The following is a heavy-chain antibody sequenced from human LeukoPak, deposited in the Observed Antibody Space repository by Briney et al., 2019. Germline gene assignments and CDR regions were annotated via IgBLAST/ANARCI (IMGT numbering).Heavy chain of an antibody. Sequence: PGGSLRLSCAASGFTFSSYAMSWVRQAPGKGLEWVSAISGSGGSTYYADSVKGRFTISRDNSKNMLYLQMNSLRAEDTAVYYCAKDRDYYGSGAAFDIWGQGTMVTVSS. CDR3: AKDRDYYGSGAAFDI. V-gene: IGHV3-23*01. CDR2: ISGSGGST. D-gene: IGHD3-10*01. J-gene: IGHJ3*02. CDR1: GFTFSSYA.